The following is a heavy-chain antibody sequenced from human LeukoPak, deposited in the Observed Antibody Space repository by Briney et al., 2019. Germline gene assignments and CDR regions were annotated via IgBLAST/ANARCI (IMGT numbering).Heavy chain of an antibody. CDR2: LGTNGDS. CDR3: TRELRGIASHYHGMDV. V-gene: IGHV3-13*01. CDR1: GFSFSTYD. J-gene: IGHJ6*02. Sequence: GGSLRLSCVASGFSFSTYDMYWVRQAAGRGLEWVSALGTNGDSYYLGSVKGRFTISRDDGKNSLYLQMNSLGVEDTAVYYCTRELRGIASHYHGMDVWGQGTTVTFSS. D-gene: IGHD6-6*01.